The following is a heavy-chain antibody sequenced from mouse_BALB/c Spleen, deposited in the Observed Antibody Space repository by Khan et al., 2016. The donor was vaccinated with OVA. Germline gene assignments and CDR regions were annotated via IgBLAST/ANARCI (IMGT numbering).Heavy chain of an antibody. V-gene: IGHV1S135*01. J-gene: IGHJ3*01. CDR3: TRHGFVAWFTY. D-gene: IGHD2-2*01. Sequence: EVQLQQSGPELMKPGASVKISCKASGYSFTTYYIHWVMQSHGTSLEWIGYIDPFSGSTTYNQKFKGKATLNVDKSSSTAYINLSNLTSEDSAVYYCTRHGFVAWFTYWGQGTLVTVSA. CDR2: IDPFSGST. CDR1: GYSFTTYY.